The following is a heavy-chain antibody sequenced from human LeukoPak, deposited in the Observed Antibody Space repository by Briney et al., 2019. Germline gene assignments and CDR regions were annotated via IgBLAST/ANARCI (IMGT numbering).Heavy chain of an antibody. V-gene: IGHV3-30-3*01. CDR1: GFTFSSYA. J-gene: IGHJ4*02. CDR2: ISSDGSSI. CDR3: ARDVYNWTRPDY. Sequence: GGSLRLSCAASGFTFSSYAMHWVRQAPGKGLEWVGVISSDGSSIYYADTVKGRFTISRDNSKNTLYLQMNSLRAEDTAVYYCARDVYNWTRPDYWGQGTLVTVSS. D-gene: IGHD5/OR15-5a*01.